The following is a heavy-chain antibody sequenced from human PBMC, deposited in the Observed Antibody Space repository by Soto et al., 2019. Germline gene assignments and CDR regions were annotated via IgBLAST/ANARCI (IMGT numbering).Heavy chain of an antibody. D-gene: IGHD6-13*01. CDR3: ARVLSSSSSPWYFDY. Sequence: PAETLSLTCTVSGGAIISSYCIFIRHPPGKGLEWIGYISYSGSTNYNPSLKSRVTISLDTSKNQFSLKLSSVTAADTALYSCARVLSSSSSPWYFDYWGQGTLVTVSS. V-gene: IGHV4-59*01. CDR2: ISYSGST. CDR1: GGAIISSY. J-gene: IGHJ4*02.